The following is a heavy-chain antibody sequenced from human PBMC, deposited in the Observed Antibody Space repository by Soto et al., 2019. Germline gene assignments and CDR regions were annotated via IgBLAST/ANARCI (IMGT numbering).Heavy chain of an antibody. J-gene: IGHJ2*01. D-gene: IGHD5-18*01. CDR2: ISRSGGTT. CDR1: GFTFNNYD. V-gene: IGHV3-23*01. Sequence: PGGSLRLSCAASGFTFNNYDMSWVRQAPGKGLEWVSGISRSGGTTHYADFVKGRFTISRDNSKNTVYLQMNSLRVEDTAVYYCAKNGYSYGYTWYFDLCGRGPLVTVSS. CDR3: AKNGYSYGYTWYFDL.